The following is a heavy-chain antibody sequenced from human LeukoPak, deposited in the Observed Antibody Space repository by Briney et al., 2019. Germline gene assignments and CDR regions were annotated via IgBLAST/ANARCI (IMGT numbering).Heavy chain of an antibody. J-gene: IGHJ4*02. CDR1: GFTFRSYW. CDR3: ARGGGYSYGLIDY. D-gene: IGHD5-18*01. V-gene: IGHV3-7*02. Sequence: GGSLRLSCAASGFTFRSYWMSWVRQAPGKGLEWVANINEEGSEKYYVDSVKGRFTLSRDNAKNTLYLQMNSLRAEDTAVYYCARGGGYSYGLIDYWGQGTLVTVSS. CDR2: INEEGSEK.